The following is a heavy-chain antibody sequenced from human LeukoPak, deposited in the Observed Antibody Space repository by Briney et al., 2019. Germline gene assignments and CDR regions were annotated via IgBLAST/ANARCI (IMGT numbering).Heavy chain of an antibody. CDR1: GVSISSHY. CDR3: ARHDYSNYPVFNY. Sequence: PSETLSLTCTVSGVSISSHYWSWIRQPAGKGLEWIGRIHTSGSTNYNPSLESRVTMSVDTSKNQFSLKLSSVTAADTAVYYCARHDYSNYPVFNYWGQGTLVTVSS. V-gene: IGHV4-4*07. CDR2: IHTSGST. D-gene: IGHD4-11*01. J-gene: IGHJ4*02.